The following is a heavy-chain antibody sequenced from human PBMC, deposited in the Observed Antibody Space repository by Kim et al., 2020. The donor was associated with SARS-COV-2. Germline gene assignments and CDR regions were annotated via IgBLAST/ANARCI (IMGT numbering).Heavy chain of an antibody. Sequence: SETLSLTCTVSGGSISSYYWSWIRQPPGKGLEWIGYIYYSGSTNYNPSLKSRVTISVDTSKNQFSLKLSSVTAADTAVYYCARAPHMVRGVMGWFDPWGQGTLVTVSS. CDR1: GGSISSYY. D-gene: IGHD3-10*01. V-gene: IGHV4-59*01. CDR3: ARAPHMVRGVMGWFDP. CDR2: IYYSGST. J-gene: IGHJ5*02.